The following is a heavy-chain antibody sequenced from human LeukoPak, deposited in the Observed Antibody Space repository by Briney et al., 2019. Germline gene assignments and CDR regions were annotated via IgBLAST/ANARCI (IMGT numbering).Heavy chain of an antibody. CDR3: AREVSAQSSNDY. CDR2: INRSGST. CDR1: GGSFSGYY. V-gene: IGHV4-34*01. J-gene: IGHJ4*02. D-gene: IGHD6-6*01. Sequence: SGTLSLTCAVYGGSFSGYYWSWIRQPPGKGLEWIGEINRSGSTNYNPSLKSQITISVDTSKNQFSLKLSSVTAADTAVYYCAREVSAQSSNDYWGQGTLVTVSS.